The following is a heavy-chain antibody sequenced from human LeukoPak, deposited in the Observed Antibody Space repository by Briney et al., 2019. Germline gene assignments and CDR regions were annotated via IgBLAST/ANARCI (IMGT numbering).Heavy chain of an antibody. V-gene: IGHV3-21*04. Sequence: PGGSLRLSCAASGFTFSSYTMNWVRQAPGKGLEWVSLINSGNTYIHYADSVKGRFTISRDNAKNSLYLQMNSLRAEDTAVYYCAKVMVQLWSDLGLYYFDYWGQGTLVTVSS. J-gene: IGHJ4*02. D-gene: IGHD5-18*01. CDR3: AKVMVQLWSDLGLYYFDY. CDR2: INSGNTYI. CDR1: GFTFSSYT.